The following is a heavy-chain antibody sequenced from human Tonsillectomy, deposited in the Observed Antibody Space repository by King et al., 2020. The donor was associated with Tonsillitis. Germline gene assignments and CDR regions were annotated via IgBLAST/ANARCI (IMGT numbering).Heavy chain of an antibody. J-gene: IGHJ4*02. CDR1: GYSVTSGSDY. D-gene: IGHD6-13*01. CDR3: AGSSWFLDY. Sequence: VQLQESGPGQVRPLQTLSLTFTVSGYSVTSGSDYWRWVRQPAGKGLEWIGLVYTTWSTAYNPSPNTRVTISLDTSKNQVSLNLTSVTAADTAVYFCAGSSWFLDYWGQGAMVTVSS. V-gene: IGHV4-61*02. CDR2: VYTTWST.